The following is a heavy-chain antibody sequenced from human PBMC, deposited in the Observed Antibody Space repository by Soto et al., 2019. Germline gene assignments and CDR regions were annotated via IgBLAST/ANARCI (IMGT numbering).Heavy chain of an antibody. CDR3: TRGLLGGAPSYTFHGMDV. CDR1: EFTFSDHY. V-gene: IGHV3-72*01. Sequence: EVQLVESGGGLVQPGGSLRLSCAASEFTFSDHYMDWVRQAPGKGLEWVARSRNRVNSHTTEYAASVKGRFTISRDESKSSLYLQMNSLKIEDTAVYYCTRGLLGGAPSYTFHGMDVWGQGTTATVSS. CDR2: SRNRVNSHTT. D-gene: IGHD1-26*01. J-gene: IGHJ6*01.